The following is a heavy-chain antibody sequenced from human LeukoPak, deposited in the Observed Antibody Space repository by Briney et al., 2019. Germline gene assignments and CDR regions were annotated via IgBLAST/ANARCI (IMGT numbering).Heavy chain of an antibody. Sequence: GGSLRLSCAASGFTFSSYAMTWVRQAPGKGLEWVSAISGSGGSTYYADSVKGRFTISRDNSKSTLYLQMNSLRAEDTAVYYCAKDRNDILTGYPTGFDPWGQGTLVTVSS. J-gene: IGHJ5*02. CDR3: AKDRNDILTGYPTGFDP. V-gene: IGHV3-23*01. D-gene: IGHD3-9*01. CDR1: GFTFSSYA. CDR2: ISGSGGST.